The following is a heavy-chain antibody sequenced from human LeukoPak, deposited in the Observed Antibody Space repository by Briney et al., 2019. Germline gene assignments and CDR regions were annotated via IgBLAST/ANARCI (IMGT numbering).Heavy chain of an antibody. D-gene: IGHD1-7*01. CDR1: GGPISSYY. V-gene: IGHV4-39*01. CDR3: ARLGYNWNYAS. CDR2: IYYTGST. J-gene: IGHJ5*02. Sequence: PSETLSLTCTVSGGPISSYYWGWIRQPPGKGLEWIGTIYYTGSTYYNPSLMSRVTISVDTSKNQFSLKLSSVTAADTTVYYCARLGYNWNYASWGQGTLVTVSS.